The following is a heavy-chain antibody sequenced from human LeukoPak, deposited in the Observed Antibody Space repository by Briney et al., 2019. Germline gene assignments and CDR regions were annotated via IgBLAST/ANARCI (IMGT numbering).Heavy chain of an antibody. V-gene: IGHV4-30-4*08. CDR3: ARAPALDYGGSLEFDS. CDR1: GGSISSGDNY. Sequence: PSETLSLTCTVSGGSISSGDNYWNWIRQPPGKGLEWIGYIYYGGNTYYNPSLKSRVSISADTSKNQFSLKLNSVTAADTAVYYCARAPALDYGGSLEFDSWGQGTLVTVSS. CDR2: IYYGGNT. J-gene: IGHJ4*02. D-gene: IGHD4-23*01.